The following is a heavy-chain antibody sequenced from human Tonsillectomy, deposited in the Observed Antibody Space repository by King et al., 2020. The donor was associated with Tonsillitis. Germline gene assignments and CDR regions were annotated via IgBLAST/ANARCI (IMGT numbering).Heavy chain of an antibody. J-gene: IGHJ4*02. CDR2: IKSDGGEK. Sequence: DVQLVESGGNLVQPGGSLRLSCAASGMTLSNYWMTWVRQAPGKGLEYVAIIKSDGGEKYYVDSVKGRFTISRDNAKNSLYLQMNRLRAEDTAVYYCARESRVRYWGQGTLVTVSS. V-gene: IGHV3-7*01. CDR3: ARESRVRY. CDR1: GMTLSNYW.